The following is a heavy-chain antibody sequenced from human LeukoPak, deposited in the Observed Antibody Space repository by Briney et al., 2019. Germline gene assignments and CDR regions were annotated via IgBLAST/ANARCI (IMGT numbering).Heavy chain of an antibody. Sequence: GGSLRLSCAASGFTFSSYEMHWVRQAPGKGLEWVSYISSSGSTIYYADSVKGRFTISRDNSKSTLYLQMTSLRAEDTGVYYCAKKIDSGSYPLDYWGQGTLVTISS. CDR1: GFTFSSYE. CDR3: AKKIDSGSYPLDY. V-gene: IGHV3-48*03. J-gene: IGHJ4*02. D-gene: IGHD3-10*01. CDR2: ISSSGSTI.